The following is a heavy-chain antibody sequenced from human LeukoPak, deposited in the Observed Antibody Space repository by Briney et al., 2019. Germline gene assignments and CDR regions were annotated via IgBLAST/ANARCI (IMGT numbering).Heavy chain of an antibody. CDR2: IRSKGYGGTT. CDR1: GFTFGDHA. CDR3: TRGPTQQWLYYGMDV. V-gene: IGHV3-49*04. J-gene: IGHJ6*02. Sequence: GGSLRLSCTASGFTFGDHAMSWVRQAPGKGLEWVGFIRSKGYGGTTEYAASVKGRFTISRDDSKGIAYLQMNSLKTEDTAVYCTRGPTQQWLYYGMDVWGQGTTVIVSS. D-gene: IGHD5-18*01.